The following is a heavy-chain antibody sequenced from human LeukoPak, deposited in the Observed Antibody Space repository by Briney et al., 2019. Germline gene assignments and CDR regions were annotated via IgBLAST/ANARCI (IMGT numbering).Heavy chain of an antibody. Sequence: GGSLRLSCAASGFTFSSYSMNWVRQAPGKGLEGVSYISSGSTTIHYADSVKGRFTISRDNAKNSLYLQMNSLRAEDTAVYHCAAGMGRFYYYMDVWGKGTTVTVSS. V-gene: IGHV3-48*01. CDR1: GFTFSSYS. J-gene: IGHJ6*03. CDR3: AAGMGRFYYYMDV. CDR2: ISSGSTTI. D-gene: IGHD3-3*01.